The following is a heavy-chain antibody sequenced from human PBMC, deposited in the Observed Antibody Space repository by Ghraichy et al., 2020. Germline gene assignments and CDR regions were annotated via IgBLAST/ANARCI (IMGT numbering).Heavy chain of an antibody. CDR1: GFTFSSYV. J-gene: IGHJ4*02. D-gene: IGHD1-26*01. CDR3: ARDIQWEFYDY. Sequence: GESLNISCAASGFTFSSYVMHWVRQVPGKGLVWVSRTNTDGTTTTYADSVKGRLTVSRDNAKNTLYLQMNSLRAEDTAVYYCARDIQWEFYDYWGQGTLVTVSS. CDR2: TNTDGTTT. V-gene: IGHV3-74*01.